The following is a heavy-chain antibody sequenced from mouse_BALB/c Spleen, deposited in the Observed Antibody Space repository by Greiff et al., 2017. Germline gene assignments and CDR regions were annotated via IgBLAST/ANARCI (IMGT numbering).Heavy chain of an antibody. J-gene: IGHJ4*01. D-gene: IGHD2-14*01. Sequence: EVKLQESGGGLVQPGGSLKLSCAASGFTFSSYTMSWVRQTPEKRLEWVAYISNGGGSTYYPDTVKGRFTISRDNAKNTLYLQMSSLKSEDTAMYYCARDGDYRAMDYWGQGTSVTVSS. V-gene: IGHV5-12-2*01. CDR2: ISNGGGST. CDR3: ARDGDYRAMDY. CDR1: GFTFSSYT.